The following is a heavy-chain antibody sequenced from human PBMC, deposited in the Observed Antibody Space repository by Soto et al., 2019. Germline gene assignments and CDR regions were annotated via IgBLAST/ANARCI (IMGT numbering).Heavy chain of an antibody. CDR3: LRGAFGCSLDSCYA. J-gene: IGHJ4*01. CDR1: GSSISSYG. Sequence: GGSLRLSCAASGSSISSYGMDWVRQAPGKGLEWVSSISGASSKTFYADSVQGRFTMSRDSGENSLSLQMDSLRTEDTAIYYCLRGAFGCSLDSCYAWGRGTLVTVSS. D-gene: IGHD5-18*01. V-gene: IGHV3-21*01. CDR2: ISGASSKT.